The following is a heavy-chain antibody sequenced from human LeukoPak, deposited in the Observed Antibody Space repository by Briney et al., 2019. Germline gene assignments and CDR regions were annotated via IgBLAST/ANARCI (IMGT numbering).Heavy chain of an antibody. J-gene: IGHJ2*01. CDR3: ARELVSLGTGYFDL. D-gene: IGHD7-27*01. V-gene: IGHV3-23*01. CDR1: GFTFGTYG. CDR2: ITGSSTWT. Sequence: PGGSLRLSCEASGFTFGTYGMTWVRQAPGKGLEWVSGITGSSTWTYYADSVRGRFTISRDNSKNTLHLQMNNLTADDTAIYYCARELVSLGTGYFDLWGRGTQVTVSS.